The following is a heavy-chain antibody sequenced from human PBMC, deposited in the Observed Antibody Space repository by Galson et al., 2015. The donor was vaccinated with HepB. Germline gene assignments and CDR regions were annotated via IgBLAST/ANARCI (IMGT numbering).Heavy chain of an antibody. D-gene: IGHD2-15*01. CDR1: GFTFSSYA. CDR2: ISSNGGST. Sequence: SLRLSCAASGFTFSSYAMHWVRQAPGKGLEYVSAISSNGGSTYYADSVKGRFTISRDNSKNTLYLQMSSLRAEDTAVYYCVKGGYCSGGSCYSGGGFDYWGQGTLVTVSS. J-gene: IGHJ4*02. CDR3: VKGGYCSGGSCYSGGGFDY. V-gene: IGHV3-64D*06.